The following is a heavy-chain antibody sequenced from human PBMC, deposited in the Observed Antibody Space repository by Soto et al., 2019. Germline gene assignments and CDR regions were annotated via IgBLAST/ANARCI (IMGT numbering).Heavy chain of an antibody. D-gene: IGHD3-16*02. Sequence: SETLSLTCTLSVGSISIGDYYWSWIRQPPGKGLEWIGYIYYSGSTYYNPSLKSRVTISVDTSKNQFSLKLSSVTAADTAVYYCARDRFYDYVWGSYRTAPDDAFDIWGQGTMVTVSS. CDR3: ARDRFYDYVWGSYRTAPDDAFDI. CDR1: VGSISIGDYY. CDR2: IYYSGST. J-gene: IGHJ3*02. V-gene: IGHV4-30-4*01.